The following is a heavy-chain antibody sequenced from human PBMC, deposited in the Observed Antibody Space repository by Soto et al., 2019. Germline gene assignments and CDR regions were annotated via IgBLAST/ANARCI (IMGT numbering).Heavy chain of an antibody. CDR1: GFTFNQYA. V-gene: IGHV3-23*01. Sequence: GSLRLSCAASGFTFNQYAMSWVHQAPGKGLEWVSIIIANGGTFYADSVKGRFTISRDNSKNTVYLQMSSLRVEDTAIYYCAKDYTVAADPSSVILFDYWGQGAQVTVSS. D-gene: IGHD2-15*01. J-gene: IGHJ4*02. CDR3: AKDYTVAADPSSVILFDY. CDR2: IIANGGT.